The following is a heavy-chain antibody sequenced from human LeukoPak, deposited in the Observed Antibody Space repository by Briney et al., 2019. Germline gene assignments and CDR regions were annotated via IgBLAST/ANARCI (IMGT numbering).Heavy chain of an antibody. Sequence: SETLSLTCAVYGGSFSSYYWTWIRQPPGKGLEWIGEINHTGGTYYNPSLKSRVTVSLDTPNNQFSLKLSSATAADTAVYYCARHKRHGSGRQIDAVDIWGQGTMVTVSS. CDR2: INHTGGT. V-gene: IGHV4-34*01. D-gene: IGHD3-10*01. J-gene: IGHJ3*02. CDR1: GGSFSSYY. CDR3: ARHKRHGSGRQIDAVDI.